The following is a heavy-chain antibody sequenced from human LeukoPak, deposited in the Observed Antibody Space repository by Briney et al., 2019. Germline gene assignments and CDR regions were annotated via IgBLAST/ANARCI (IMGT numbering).Heavy chain of an antibody. V-gene: IGHV3-66*01. Sequence: PGGSLRLSCAASGFTVSSNYMSWVRRAPGKGLEWISVIYSGGSTYYADSVKGRFTISRDNSKNTLYLQMNSLRAEDTAVYYCASEGYYYGSGVNAFDIWGQGTLVTVSS. J-gene: IGHJ3*02. D-gene: IGHD3-10*01. CDR2: IYSGGST. CDR3: ASEGYYYGSGVNAFDI. CDR1: GFTVSSNY.